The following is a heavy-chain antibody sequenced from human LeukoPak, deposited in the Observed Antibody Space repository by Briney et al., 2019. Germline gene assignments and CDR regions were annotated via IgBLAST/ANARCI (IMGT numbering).Heavy chain of an antibody. J-gene: IGHJ3*02. CDR2: ISSSSSSYI. Sequence: PGGSLRLSCAASGFTFSSYSMNWVRQAPGKGLEWVSSISSSSSSYIYYADSVKGRFTISRDNAKNSLYLQMNSLRAEDTAVYYCARDRYSSSRRGAFDIWGQGTMVTVSS. CDR3: ARDRYSSSRRGAFDI. CDR1: GFTFSSYS. D-gene: IGHD6-6*01. V-gene: IGHV3-21*01.